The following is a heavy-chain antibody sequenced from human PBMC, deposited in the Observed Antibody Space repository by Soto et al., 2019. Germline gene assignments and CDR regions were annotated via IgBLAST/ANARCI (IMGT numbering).Heavy chain of an antibody. V-gene: IGHV3-23*01. D-gene: IGHD6-19*01. CDR2: ISGSGVSI. Sequence: GGSLRLSCAASGFTFSSYAMSWVRQAPGKGLEWVSGISGSGVSIYYADSVKGRFTISRDNSKNTLYLQMNSLRAEDTAVYYCAKGSRPVAAYYFDYWGQGSLVTVSS. J-gene: IGHJ4*02. CDR1: GFTFSSYA. CDR3: AKGSRPVAAYYFDY.